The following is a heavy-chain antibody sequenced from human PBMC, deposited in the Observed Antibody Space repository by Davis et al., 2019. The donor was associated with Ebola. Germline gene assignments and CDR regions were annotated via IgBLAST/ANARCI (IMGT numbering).Heavy chain of an antibody. V-gene: IGHV1-69*06. Sequence: SVKVSCKASGGTFSSYAITWVRQAPGQGLEWMGGIIPMYGTINYAQRFQGRVTITAEKSTYTIYMELTSLRSEDTAVYYCARGILAEGLDSWGQGTLVTVSS. J-gene: IGHJ5*01. CDR1: GGTFSSYA. CDR2: IIPMYGTI. D-gene: IGHD6-13*01. CDR3: ARGILAEGLDS.